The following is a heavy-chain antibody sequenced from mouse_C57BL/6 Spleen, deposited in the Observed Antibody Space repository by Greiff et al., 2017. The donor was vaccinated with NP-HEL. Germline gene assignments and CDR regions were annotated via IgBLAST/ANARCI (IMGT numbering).Heavy chain of an antibody. CDR1: GYTFTDYY. CDR3: ARGDSSGYAMDY. CDR2: IYPGSGNT. Sequence: QVQLKQSGAELVRPGASVKLSCKASGYTFTDYYINWVKQRPGQGLEWIARIYPGSGNTYYNEKLKGKAKLTADKSSSTAYMQLSSLTSEDSAVYFCARGDSSGYAMDYWGQGTSVTVSS. V-gene: IGHV1-76*01. D-gene: IGHD3-2*02. J-gene: IGHJ4*01.